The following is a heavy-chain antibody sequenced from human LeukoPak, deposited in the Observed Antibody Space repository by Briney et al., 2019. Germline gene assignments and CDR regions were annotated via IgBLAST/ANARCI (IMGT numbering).Heavy chain of an antibody. CDR3: AKDRGIVVVPAGINH. Sequence: GGSLRLSCAASGFTFSSYGMHWVRQAPGKGLEWVAFIRYDGSNEYYADSVKGRFTISRDKSKNTLYLQMNSLRAEDTAVYYCAKDRGIVVVPAGINHWGQGTLVTVSS. J-gene: IGHJ5*02. D-gene: IGHD2-2*01. CDR2: IRYDGSNE. CDR1: GFTFSSYG. V-gene: IGHV3-30*02.